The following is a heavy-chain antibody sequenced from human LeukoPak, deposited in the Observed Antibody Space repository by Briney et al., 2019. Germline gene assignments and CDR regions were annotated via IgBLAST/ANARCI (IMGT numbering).Heavy chain of an antibody. J-gene: IGHJ4*02. CDR2: ISSSSSYI. CDR1: GFTFSSYS. D-gene: IGHD6-6*01. V-gene: IGHV3-21*01. Sequence: PGGSLRLSCAASGFTFSSYSMNWVRQAPGKGLEWVSSISSSSSYIYYADSVKVRFTISRDNAKNSLYLQMNNLRAEDTAVYYCAREKRGSSSGPFDYWGQGTLVTVSS. CDR3: AREKRGSSSGPFDY.